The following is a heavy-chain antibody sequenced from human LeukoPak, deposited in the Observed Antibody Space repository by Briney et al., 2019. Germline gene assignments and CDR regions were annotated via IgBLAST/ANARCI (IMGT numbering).Heavy chain of an antibody. CDR3: ARDPGSGSYNYYYYYYMDV. J-gene: IGHJ6*03. V-gene: IGHV3-30*04. CDR2: ISYDGSNK. Sequence: PGGSLRLSCAASGFTFSSYAMHWVRQAPGKGLEGVAVISYDGSNKYYADSVKGRVTIYRDNSKNTLYLQINSVRAEDTAVYYCARDPGSGSYNYYYYYYMDVWGKGTTVTVSS. D-gene: IGHD3-10*01. CDR1: GFTFSSYA.